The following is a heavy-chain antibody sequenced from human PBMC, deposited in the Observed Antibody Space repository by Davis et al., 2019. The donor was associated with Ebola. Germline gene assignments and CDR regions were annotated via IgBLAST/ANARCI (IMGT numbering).Heavy chain of an antibody. J-gene: IGHJ4*02. D-gene: IGHD1-26*01. Sequence: GESLKISCAASGFTFSSYGMHWVRQPPGQGLEWVASISWHTVKTGYSDSVKGRFTISRDNAKNSLYLQMDSLRAEDTAVYYCGRGTVVGATGVDYWGQGTLVTVSS. V-gene: IGHV3-21*01. CDR2: ISWHTVKT. CDR3: GRGTVVGATGVDY. CDR1: GFTFSSYG.